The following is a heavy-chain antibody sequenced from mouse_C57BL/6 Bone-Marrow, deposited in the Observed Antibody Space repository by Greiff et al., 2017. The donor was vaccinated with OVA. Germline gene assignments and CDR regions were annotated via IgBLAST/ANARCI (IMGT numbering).Heavy chain of an antibody. CDR3: ARLVRGYFDY. V-gene: IGHV1-80*01. D-gene: IGHD2-5*01. Sequence: VKLLESGAELVKPGASVKISCKASGYAFSSYWMNWVKQRPGKGLAWIGQIYPGDGDTNYNGKFKGKATLTADKSSSTAYMQLSSLTSEDSAVYFCARLVRGYFDYWGQGTTLTVSS. J-gene: IGHJ2*01. CDR1: GYAFSSYW. CDR2: IYPGDGDT.